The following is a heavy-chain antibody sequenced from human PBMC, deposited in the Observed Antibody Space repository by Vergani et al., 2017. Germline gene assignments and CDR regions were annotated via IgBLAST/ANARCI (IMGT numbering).Heavy chain of an antibody. D-gene: IGHD6-19*01. J-gene: IGHJ6*02. V-gene: IGHV3-7*01. CDR1: RFTFSSYW. Sequence: EVQMVESGGGLVQPGGSLRLSCAASRFTFSSYWMSWVRHTPGEGLESVANIKLDGSEKYYVDSVKGRFTISRDNAKNSLYLQMNRPRAEDTAVYYCASRSQWLVLWYLSYGMDVWGQGTTVTVSS. CDR3: ASRSQWLVLWYLSYGMDV. CDR2: IKLDGSEK.